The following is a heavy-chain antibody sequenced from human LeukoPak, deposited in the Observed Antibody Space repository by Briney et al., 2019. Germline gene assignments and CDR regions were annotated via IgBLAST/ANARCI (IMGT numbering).Heavy chain of an antibody. CDR3: AKEFSGYDFDY. V-gene: IGHV3-23*01. CDR1: GFTLRSYA. J-gene: IGHJ4*02. CDR2: ISGSGGST. D-gene: IGHD5-12*01. Sequence: GGSLRLSCAASGFTLRSYAMSWVRQAPGKGLEWVSRISGSGGSTYYADSVKGRFTISRDNTKNTLYLQMNSLRAEDTAVYYCAKEFSGYDFDYWGQGTLVTVSS.